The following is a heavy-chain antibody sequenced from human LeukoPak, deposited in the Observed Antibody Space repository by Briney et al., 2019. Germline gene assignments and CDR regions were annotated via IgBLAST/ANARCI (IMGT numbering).Heavy chain of an antibody. CDR3: ASWRWINSTYNY. Sequence: KPGGSLRLSCAASGFTSSSYSMNWVRQAPGKGLEWVSSISSSSSYIYYADSVKGRFTISRDNAKNSLYLQMNSLRAEDTAVYYCASWRWINSTYNYWGQGTLVTVSS. V-gene: IGHV3-21*01. J-gene: IGHJ4*02. D-gene: IGHD2-2*03. CDR1: GFTSSSYS. CDR2: ISSSSSYI.